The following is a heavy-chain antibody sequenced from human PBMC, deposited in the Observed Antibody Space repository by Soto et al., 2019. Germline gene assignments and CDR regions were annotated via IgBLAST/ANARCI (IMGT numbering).Heavy chain of an antibody. Sequence: SETLSLTCTVSGGSISSGYYLSWIRQHPGKGLEWIGYIYYSGSTFYNPSLKSRVTISLDMSKNQFSLNLNSVTAADTAVYYCARSAPFWGYSDSGGEGGDVWGQGTTVTVSS. J-gene: IGHJ6*02. CDR2: IYYSGST. CDR3: ARSAPFWGYSDSGGEGGDV. CDR1: GGSISSGYY. V-gene: IGHV4-31*03. D-gene: IGHD3-22*01.